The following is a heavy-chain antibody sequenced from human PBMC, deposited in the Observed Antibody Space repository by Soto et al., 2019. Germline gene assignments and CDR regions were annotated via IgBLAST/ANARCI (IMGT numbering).Heavy chain of an antibody. CDR3: ARDWDYGDYYYYGMDV. D-gene: IGHD4-17*01. CDR2: IIPILGIA. CDR1: GGTFSSYT. J-gene: IGHJ6*02. Sequence: SVKVSCKASGGTFSSYTISWVRQAPGQGLEWMGRIIPILGIANYAQKFQGRVTITADKSTSTAYMELSSLRSEDTAVYYCARDWDYGDYYYYGMDVWGQGTXVTVSS. V-gene: IGHV1-69*04.